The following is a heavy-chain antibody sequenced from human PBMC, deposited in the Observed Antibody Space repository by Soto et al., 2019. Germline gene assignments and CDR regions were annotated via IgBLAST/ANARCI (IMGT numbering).Heavy chain of an antibody. D-gene: IGHD3-10*01. Sequence: QVQLVESGGGVVQPGRSLRLSCVASGFNFSNYGMHWVRQAPGKGLEWVAVIWYDGSKKYYADSVKGRFTISRDNSKNTLFLQMNSLRVEDTAMYYCAKDRGRQGGFDMWGQGRVVTVSS. J-gene: IGHJ3*02. CDR1: GFNFSNYG. V-gene: IGHV3-33*06. CDR3: AKDRGRQGGFDM. CDR2: IWYDGSKK.